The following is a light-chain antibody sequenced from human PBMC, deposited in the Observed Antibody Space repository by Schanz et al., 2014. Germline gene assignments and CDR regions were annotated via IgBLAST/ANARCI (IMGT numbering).Light chain of an antibody. CDR3: CSYAGSSTLWV. J-gene: IGLJ3*02. CDR1: SSDVGSYNF. V-gene: IGLV2-23*02. Sequence: QSALTQPASVSGSPGQSITISCTGTSSDVGSYNFVSWYQQHPGKAPKLMIYEVNKRPSGVSNRFSGSKSGNTASLTISGLQAEDEADYHCCSYAGSSTLWVFGGGTKLTVL. CDR2: EVN.